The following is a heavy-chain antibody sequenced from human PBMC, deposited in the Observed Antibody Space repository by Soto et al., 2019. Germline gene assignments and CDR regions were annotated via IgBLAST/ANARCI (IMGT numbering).Heavy chain of an antibody. D-gene: IGHD3-9*01. V-gene: IGHV3-23*05. J-gene: IGHJ4*02. CDR1: GFTFSRHG. Sequence: GSLRLSCAASGFTFSRHGMSWVRQSPGKGLEWVSTIDSSGSQTHYADSVRGRFTISRDNSWSTVDLQMNSLRAEDTALYYCVSWLFEHFDLWGQGTLVTSPQ. CDR3: VSWLFEHFDL. CDR2: IDSSGSQT.